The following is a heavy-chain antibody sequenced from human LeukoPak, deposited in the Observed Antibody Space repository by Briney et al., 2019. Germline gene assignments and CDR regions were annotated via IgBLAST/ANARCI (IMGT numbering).Heavy chain of an antibody. CDR3: AKDKLSGSTWYYPGWFDP. D-gene: IGHD6-13*01. CDR2: ISGYDGST. CDR1: GFTFGSFA. V-gene: IGHV3-23*01. Sequence: GGSLRLSCAASGFTFGSFAMSWVRQPPGQGLEWVSSISGYDGSTKYAGSVKGRFTISRDNSKSTLFLQMNSLRAEDTAVYYCAKDKLSGSTWYYPGWFDPWGQGTLVTVSS. J-gene: IGHJ5*02.